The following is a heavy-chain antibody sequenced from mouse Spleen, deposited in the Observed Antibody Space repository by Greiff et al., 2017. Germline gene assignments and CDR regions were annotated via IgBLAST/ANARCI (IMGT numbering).Heavy chain of an antibody. CDR3: AREGPHYYGSSPYAMDY. CDR1: GYAFSSYW. J-gene: IGHJ4*01. V-gene: IGHV1-80*01. CDR2: IYPGDGDT. D-gene: IGHD1-1*01. Sequence: QVHVKQSGAELVKPGASVKISCKASGYAFSSYWMNWVKQRPGKGLEWIGQIYPGDGDTNYNGKFKGKATLTADKSSSTAYMQLSSLTSEDSAVYFCAREGPHYYGSSPYAMDYWGQGTSVTVSS.